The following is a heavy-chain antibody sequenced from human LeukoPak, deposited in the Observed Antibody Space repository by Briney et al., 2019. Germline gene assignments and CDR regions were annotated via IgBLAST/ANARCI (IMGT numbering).Heavy chain of an antibody. Sequence: GGSLRLSCAASGFTFGRHWMSWVRQAPGKGPEWVANIKQDGSQRYYVDSVKGRFTISRDNGRNSLFLQMNSLRAEDTAVYYCAREVYGGNYFDYWGQGTLVTVSS. V-gene: IGHV3-7*05. CDR3: AREVYGGNYFDY. CDR1: GFTFGRHW. CDR2: IKQDGSQR. D-gene: IGHD4-23*01. J-gene: IGHJ4*02.